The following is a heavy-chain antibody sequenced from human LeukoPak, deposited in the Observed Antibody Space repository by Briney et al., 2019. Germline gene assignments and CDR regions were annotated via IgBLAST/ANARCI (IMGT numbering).Heavy chain of an antibody. Sequence: SETLSLTCTVSGGSISSYYWSWIRQPPGKGLEWIGYIYYSGSTNYNPSLKSRVTISVDTSKNQFSLKLSSVTAADTAVYYCARDKGLGGMDVWGKGTTVTVSS. V-gene: IGHV4-59*01. CDR2: IYYSGST. CDR1: GGSISSYY. J-gene: IGHJ6*03. CDR3: ARDKGLGGMDV. D-gene: IGHD3-10*01.